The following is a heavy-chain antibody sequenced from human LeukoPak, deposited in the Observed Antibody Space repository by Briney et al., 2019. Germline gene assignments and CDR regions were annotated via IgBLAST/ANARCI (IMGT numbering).Heavy chain of an antibody. CDR3: AGGTATPGSRFDN. V-gene: IGHV3-48*03. CDR2: INSRGSTI. D-gene: IGHD6-13*01. J-gene: IGHJ4*02. Sequence: PGGSLRLSCAASGFTFSSYEMHWVRQAPGKGLEWVSYINSRGSTIYYADSVKGRFTISRDNAKSSLYLQMNIPGAEDTAVYYCAGGTATPGSRFDNWGQGTLVTVSS. CDR1: GFTFSSYE.